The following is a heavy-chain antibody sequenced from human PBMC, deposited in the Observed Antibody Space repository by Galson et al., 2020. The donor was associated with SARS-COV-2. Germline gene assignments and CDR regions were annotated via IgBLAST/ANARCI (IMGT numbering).Heavy chain of an antibody. CDR3: AKGRETNYFDY. J-gene: IGHJ4*02. CDR2: ISYDGSNK. CDR1: GLTFSSYG. D-gene: IGHD1-7*01. Sequence: GGSLRLSCAATGLTFSSYGMHWVRQAPGKGLEWVAVISYDGSNKYYADSVKGRFTISRDNSKNTLYLQMNSLRAEDTAVYYCAKGRETNYFDYWGQGILVAVAS. V-gene: IGHV3-30*18.